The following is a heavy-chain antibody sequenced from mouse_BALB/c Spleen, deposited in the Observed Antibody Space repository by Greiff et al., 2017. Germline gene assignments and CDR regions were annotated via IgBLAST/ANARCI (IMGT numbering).Heavy chain of an antibody. V-gene: IGHV7-3*02. CDR2: IRNKANGYTT. D-gene: IGHD2-4*01. Sequence: EVKVVESGGGLVQPGGSLRLSCATSGFTFTDYYMSWVRQPPGKALEWLGFIRNKANGYTTEYSASVKGRFTISRDNSQSILYLQMNTLRAEDSATYYCARDYDYDGAMDYWGQGTSVTVSS. CDR3: ARDYDYDGAMDY. CDR1: GFTFTDYY. J-gene: IGHJ4*01.